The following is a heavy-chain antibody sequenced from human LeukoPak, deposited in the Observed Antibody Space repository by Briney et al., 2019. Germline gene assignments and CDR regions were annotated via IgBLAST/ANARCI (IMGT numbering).Heavy chain of an antibody. Sequence: PSETLSLTCTVSGGSISSSSYYWGWIRQPPGKGLEWIGSIYYSGSTYYNPSLKSRVTISVDTSKNQFSLKLSSVTAADTAVYYCARRGELLRVDYWGQGTLVTVSS. CDR1: GGSISSSSYY. J-gene: IGHJ4*02. V-gene: IGHV4-39*01. CDR3: ARRGELLRVDY. D-gene: IGHD1-26*01. CDR2: IYYSGST.